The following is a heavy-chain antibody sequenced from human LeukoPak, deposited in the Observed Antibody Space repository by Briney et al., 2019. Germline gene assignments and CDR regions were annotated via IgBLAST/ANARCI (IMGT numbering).Heavy chain of an antibody. V-gene: IGHV1-2*02. CDR2: INPNSGGT. J-gene: IGHJ4*02. D-gene: IGHD5-18*01. CDR1: GYTFTGYY. CDR3: ARDGGNSPSQLWFLGY. Sequence: ASVKVSCKASGYTFTGYYMHWVRQAPGQGVEWMGWINPNSGGTNYAQKFQGRVTMTRDTSISTAYMELSRLRSDDTAVYYCARDGGNSPSQLWFLGYWGQGTLVTVSS.